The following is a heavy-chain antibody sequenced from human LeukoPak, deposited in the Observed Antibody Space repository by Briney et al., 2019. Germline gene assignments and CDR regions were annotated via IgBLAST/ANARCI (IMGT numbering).Heavy chain of an antibody. CDR2: ISSSSSCI. CDR3: ARVLYALTPDYYYDSSGYYYYFDY. J-gene: IGHJ4*02. D-gene: IGHD3-22*01. V-gene: IGHV3-21*01. CDR1: GFTFSSYS. Sequence: GGSLRLSCAASGFTFSSYSMNWVRQAPGKGLEWVSSISSSSSCIYYADSVKGRFTISRDNAKNSLYLQMNSLRAEDTAVYYCARVLYALTPDYYYDSSGYYYYFDYWGQGTLVTVSS.